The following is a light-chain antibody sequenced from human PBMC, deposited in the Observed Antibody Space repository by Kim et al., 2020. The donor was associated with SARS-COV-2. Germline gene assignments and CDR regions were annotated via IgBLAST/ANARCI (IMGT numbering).Light chain of an antibody. CDR1: RSNVGTNP. CDR3: ASWDDSLIGPV. V-gene: IGLV1-44*01. J-gene: IGLJ3*02. Sequence: GQRVTISCSGSRSNVGTNPVSWYRQLPGTAPKLLIYSNNQRPSGVPDRFSGSKSDTSASLAISGLQSEDEADYHCASWDDSLIGPVFGGGTQLTVL. CDR2: SNN.